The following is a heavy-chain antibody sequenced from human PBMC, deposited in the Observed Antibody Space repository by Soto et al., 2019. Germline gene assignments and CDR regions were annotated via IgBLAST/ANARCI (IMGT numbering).Heavy chain of an antibody. CDR1: GFTVNSHA. D-gene: IGHD2-8*01. Sequence: GGSLRLSCAASGFTVNSHAMSWVRQAPGKGLEWVASISGSGDGTYYGDSVKGRFTISRDSSSSTLYLQMNNLRGEDTAVYFCTKSRRGILMVYGFGGMDVWGQGTTVTVSS. J-gene: IGHJ6*02. CDR2: ISGSGDGT. CDR3: TKSRRGILMVYGFGGMDV. V-gene: IGHV3-23*01.